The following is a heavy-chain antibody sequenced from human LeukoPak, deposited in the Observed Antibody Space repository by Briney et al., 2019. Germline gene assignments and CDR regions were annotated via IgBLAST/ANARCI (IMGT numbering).Heavy chain of an antibody. V-gene: IGHV3-11*01. D-gene: IGHD2-2*01. CDR1: GFTFSDYY. CDR2: ISSSGSTI. J-gene: IGHJ5*02. Sequence: GGSLRLSCAASGFTFSDYYMSWIRQAPGKGLEWVSYISSSGSTIYYADSVKGRFTISGDNAKNSLYLQMNSLRAEDTAVYYCAREPAAGYCSSTSCLNWFDPWGQGTLVTVSS. CDR3: AREPAAGYCSSTSCLNWFDP.